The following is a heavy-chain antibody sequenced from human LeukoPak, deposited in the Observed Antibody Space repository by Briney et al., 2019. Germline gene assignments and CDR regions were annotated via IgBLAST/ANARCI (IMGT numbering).Heavy chain of an antibody. J-gene: IGHJ4*02. D-gene: IGHD3-10*01. V-gene: IGHV3-23*01. CDR3: ASVLWFGGIFFDY. Sequence: GGSLRLSCAASGFTFSSYWMHWVRQAPGKGLVWVSAISGSGGSTYYADSVKGRFTISRDNSKNTLYLQMNSLRAEDTAVYYCASVLWFGGIFFDYWGQGTLVTVSS. CDR1: GFTFSSYW. CDR2: ISGSGGST.